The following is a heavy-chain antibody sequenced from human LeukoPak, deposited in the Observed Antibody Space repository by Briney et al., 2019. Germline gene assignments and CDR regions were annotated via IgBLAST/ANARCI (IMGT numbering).Heavy chain of an antibody. CDR2: FDPEDGET. J-gene: IGHJ6*02. D-gene: IGHD6-13*01. CDR1: GYTLTELS. CDR3: ARERWGSSWYYYYGMDV. Sequence: ASVKVSCKVSGYTLTELSMHWVRQAPGKGLEWMGGFDPEDGETIYAQKFQGRVTMTRNTSISTAYMELSSLRSEDTAVYYCARERWGSSWYYYYGMDVWGQGTTVTVSS. V-gene: IGHV1-24*01.